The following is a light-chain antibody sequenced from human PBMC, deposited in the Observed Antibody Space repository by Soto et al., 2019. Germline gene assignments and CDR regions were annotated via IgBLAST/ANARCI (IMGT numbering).Light chain of an antibody. Sequence: DIQTTQSPPSLSASVGDRLTITCRASQGISTYLNWYRQKPGKAPELLIYAASSLQSGVPSRFSGSGSATDFTLSIGSLQPEDSATYYCQQGFTTPWPFGQGTKVEIK. CDR3: QQGFTTPWP. CDR2: AAS. V-gene: IGKV1-39*01. J-gene: IGKJ1*01. CDR1: QGISTY.